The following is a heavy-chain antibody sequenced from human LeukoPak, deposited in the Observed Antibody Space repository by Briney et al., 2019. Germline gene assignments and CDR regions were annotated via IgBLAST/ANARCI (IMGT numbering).Heavy chain of an antibody. Sequence: PGESLKISCKGSGYRFTSYWIGWVRQLPGKGLEWMGIIYPGDFDTRYSPSFEGQVTISADKSISTAYLQWTSLKASDSAMYYCARPRGAWHNASDIWGQGTMVTVSS. CDR1: GYRFTSYW. V-gene: IGHV5-51*01. CDR3: ARPRGAWHNASDI. CDR2: IYPGDFDT. J-gene: IGHJ3*02.